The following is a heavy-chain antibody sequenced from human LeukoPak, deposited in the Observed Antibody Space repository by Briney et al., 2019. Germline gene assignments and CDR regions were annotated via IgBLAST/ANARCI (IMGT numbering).Heavy chain of an antibody. CDR3: ASRVGATMVYYYYGMDV. CDR2: IIPIFGTA. CDR1: GGTFSSYA. J-gene: IGHJ6*02. V-gene: IGHV1-69*01. D-gene: IGHD1-26*01. Sequence: SVKVSCKASGGTFSSYAISWVRQAPGQGLEWMGGIIPIFGTANYAQKFQGRVTITADESTSTAYMELSSLRSEDTAVYYCASRVGATMVYYYYGMDVWGQGTTDTVSS.